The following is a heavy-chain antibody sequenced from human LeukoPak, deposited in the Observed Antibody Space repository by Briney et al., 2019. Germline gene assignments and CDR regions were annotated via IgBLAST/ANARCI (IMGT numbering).Heavy chain of an antibody. J-gene: IGHJ5*02. D-gene: IGHD2-21*02. CDR3: ARAPSLVVTASPWLGWFDP. CDR1: GGTFSSYA. CDR2: IIPIFGTA. V-gene: IGHV1-69*01. Sequence: ASAKVSCKAAGGTFSSYAISWVRQAPGQGLEWMGGIIPIFGTAKYAQKFQGRVTITADELTRTAYMELSSLRSEDTAVYYCARAPSLVVTASPWLGWFDPWGQGTLVTVSS.